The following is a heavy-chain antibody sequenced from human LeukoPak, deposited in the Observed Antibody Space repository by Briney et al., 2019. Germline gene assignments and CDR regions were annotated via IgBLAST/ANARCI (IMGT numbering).Heavy chain of an antibody. CDR1: GFTFSTYS. Sequence: PGGSLRLSCAASGFTFSTYSMNWVRQAPGKGLEWVSSISGSNSYIYYADSMKGRFTISRDNAKNSLYLQMNSLRAEDTAVYYCAREGALTVTKDAFDIWGQGTMVTVSS. J-gene: IGHJ3*02. D-gene: IGHD4-17*01. CDR2: ISGSNSYI. CDR3: AREGALTVTKDAFDI. V-gene: IGHV3-21*01.